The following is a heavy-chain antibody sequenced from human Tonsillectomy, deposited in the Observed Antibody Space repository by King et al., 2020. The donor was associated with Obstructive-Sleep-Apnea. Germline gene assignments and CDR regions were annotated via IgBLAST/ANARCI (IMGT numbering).Heavy chain of an antibody. Sequence: QLQESGPGLVKPSETLSLICTVSGNSISSTYFWGWIRQPPGKGLEWIWNIYHSGSTYYNPSLKSRVTISVDTSKDQFSLKVNSVTAADTAVYYCARGRSGWSEYFQHWGQGTLVTVSS. V-gene: IGHV4-38-2*02. CDR1: GNSISSTYF. CDR2: IYHSGST. J-gene: IGHJ1*01. CDR3: ARGRSGWSEYFQH. D-gene: IGHD6-19*01.